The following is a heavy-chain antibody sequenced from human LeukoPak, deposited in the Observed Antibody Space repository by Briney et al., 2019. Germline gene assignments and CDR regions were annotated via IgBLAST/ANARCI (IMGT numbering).Heavy chain of an antibody. V-gene: IGHV4-4*07. Sequence: SETLSLTCTVSGGSLSGYYWSWIRQPAGKGLEWLGRIYSSGSTNYNPSLRSRVTLSVDTSKNHFSLKLSSVTAADTAVYYCARGDASGSYLSASWGQGTLVTVSS. D-gene: IGHD3-10*01. J-gene: IGHJ5*02. CDR2: IYSSGST. CDR1: GGSLSGYY. CDR3: ARGDASGSYLSAS.